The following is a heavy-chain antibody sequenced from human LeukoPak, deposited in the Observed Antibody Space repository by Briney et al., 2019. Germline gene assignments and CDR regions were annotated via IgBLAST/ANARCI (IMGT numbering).Heavy chain of an antibody. CDR3: AKEYRGSGFGY. Sequence: GGSLRLFCAASGFTFNNYAMNWVRQAPGKGLEWVSAISGSGGSTYYADSVKGRFTISRDNSKNTLYLQMNSLRAEDTAVYYCAKEYRGSGFGYWGQGTLVTVSS. J-gene: IGHJ4*02. CDR2: ISGSGGST. D-gene: IGHD6-19*01. CDR1: GFTFNNYA. V-gene: IGHV3-23*01.